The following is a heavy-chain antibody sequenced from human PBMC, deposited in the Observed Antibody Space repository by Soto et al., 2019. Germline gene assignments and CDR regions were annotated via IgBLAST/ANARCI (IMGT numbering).Heavy chain of an antibody. J-gene: IGHJ6*02. CDR1: GGSISSSNW. V-gene: IGHV4-4*02. D-gene: IGHD3-3*01. Sequence: QVQLQESGPGLVKPSGTLSLTCAVSGGSISSSNWWSWVRQPPGKGLEWIGEIYHSGSTNYNPSLKRRATISVAKSKNQFALKLSSVTAAGAAVYYCARVGTYYDVWSGSYPGWYYYGMDVWGQGTTVTVSS. CDR2: IYHSGST. CDR3: ARVGTYYDVWSGSYPGWYYYGMDV.